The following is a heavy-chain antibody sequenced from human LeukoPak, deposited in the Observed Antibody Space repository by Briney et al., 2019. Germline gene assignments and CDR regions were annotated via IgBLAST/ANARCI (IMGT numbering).Heavy chain of an antibody. CDR3: ARVARIGYFDY. J-gene: IGHJ4*02. Sequence: GGSLRPSCAASGFTFSSYAMHWVRQAPGKGLEWVAVISYDGSNKYYADSVKGRFTISRDNSKNTLYLQMNSLRAEDTAVYYCARVARIGYFDYWGQGTLVTVSS. CDR1: GFTFSSYA. CDR2: ISYDGSNK. V-gene: IGHV3-30*04. D-gene: IGHD3-16*02.